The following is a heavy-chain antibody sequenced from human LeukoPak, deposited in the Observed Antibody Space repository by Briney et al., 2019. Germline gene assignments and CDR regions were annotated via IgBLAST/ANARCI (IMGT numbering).Heavy chain of an antibody. CDR1: GFTFSSYS. CDR3: ARALGYCSSTSCYYFDN. CDR2: ISSRSSTI. Sequence: GGSLRLSCAASGFTFSSYSMNWVRQAPGKGLEWVSYISSRSSTIYYADSVKGRFTISRDNAKNSLYLQMNSLRAEDTAVYYCARALGYCSSTSCYYFDNWGQGTLVTVSS. D-gene: IGHD2-2*01. J-gene: IGHJ4*02. V-gene: IGHV3-48*01.